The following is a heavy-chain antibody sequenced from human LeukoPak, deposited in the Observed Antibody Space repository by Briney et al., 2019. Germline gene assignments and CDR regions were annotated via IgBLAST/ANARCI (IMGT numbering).Heavy chain of an antibody. V-gene: IGHV3-33*01. CDR2: IYTDGSTK. CDR3: ARNSGGRRYYFTE. Sequence: GGSLRLSCAASGFIFSNSGMHWVRQAPGKGLEWVTVIYTDGSTKYYADSVKGRFTISRDNSQNTLYLQMNSLRAEDTAVYYCARNSGGRRYYFTEWGQGTMVTVSS. J-gene: IGHJ3*01. CDR1: GFIFSNSG. D-gene: IGHD1-26*01.